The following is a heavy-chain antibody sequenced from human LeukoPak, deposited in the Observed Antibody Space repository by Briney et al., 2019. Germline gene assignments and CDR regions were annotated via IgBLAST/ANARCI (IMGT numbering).Heavy chain of an antibody. J-gene: IGHJ4*02. Sequence: ASVKVSCKASGYTFTSNYIHWVRQAPGQGLEWMGMIYPRDGSSSYAQKFQGRVTVTRDTSTSTVHMELSGLRSEDTAVYYCARDLEGFDYWGQGTLVTVSS. V-gene: IGHV1-46*01. CDR2: IYPRDGSS. CDR3: ARDLEGFDY. CDR1: GYTFTSNY.